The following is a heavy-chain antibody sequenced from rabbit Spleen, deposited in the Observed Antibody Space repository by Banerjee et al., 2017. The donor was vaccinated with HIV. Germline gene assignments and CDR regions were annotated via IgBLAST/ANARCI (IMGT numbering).Heavy chain of an antibody. CDR2: MDTGSSGFT. V-gene: IGHV1S45*01. CDR1: GFSFSSNW. Sequence: LEESGGGLVKPGGTLTLTCTVSGFSFSSNWICWVRQAPGKGLEWIACMDTGSSGFTYFASWAKGRFTISKTSSTTVTLQMTSLTAADTATYFCARDTGTSFSTYGMDLWGQGTLVTVS. CDR3: ARDTGTSFSTYGMDL. J-gene: IGHJ6*01. D-gene: IGHD8-1*01.